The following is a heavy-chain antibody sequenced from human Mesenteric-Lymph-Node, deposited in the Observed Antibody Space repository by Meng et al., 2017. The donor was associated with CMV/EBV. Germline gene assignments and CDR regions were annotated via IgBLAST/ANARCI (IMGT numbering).Heavy chain of an antibody. J-gene: IGHJ4*02. CDR2: ISSSSSYI. Sequence: GGSLRLSCAASGFTFSSYSMNWVRQAPGKGLEWVSSISSSSSYIYYADSVKGRFTISRDNAKNSLYLQMNSLRAEDTAVYYCARVWQVDYYDSSGYYPRDEPFDYWGQGTLVTVSS. V-gene: IGHV3-21*01. CDR3: ARVWQVDYYDSSGYYPRDEPFDY. CDR1: GFTFSSYS. D-gene: IGHD3-22*01.